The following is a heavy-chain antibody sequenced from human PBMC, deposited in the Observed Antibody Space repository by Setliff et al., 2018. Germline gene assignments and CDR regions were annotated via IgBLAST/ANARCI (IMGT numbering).Heavy chain of an antibody. CDR3: FGAGTCSY. CDR1: GLTFNSYA. V-gene: IGHV3-23*01. J-gene: IGHJ4*02. D-gene: IGHD3-10*01. CDR2: VSVSGDNT. Sequence: GGSLRLSCAASGLTFNSYAMSWVRQAPGKGLEWVSTVSVSGDNTYYTDSVKGRFTTSRDNAKNSLSLQMNNLRTEDTAVYYCFGAGTCSYWGQGTLVT.